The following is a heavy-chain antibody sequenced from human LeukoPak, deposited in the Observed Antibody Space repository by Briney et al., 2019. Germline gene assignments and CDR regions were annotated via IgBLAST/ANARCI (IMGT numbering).Heavy chain of an antibody. CDR1: GYTFTSYG. Sequence: ASVKVSCKASGYTFTSYGISWVRQAPGQGLEWMGWISAYNGNTNYAQKLQGRVTMTTDTSTSTAYMGLRSLRSDDTAVYYCARNIWFGESADAFDIWGQGTMVTVSS. CDR2: ISAYNGNT. J-gene: IGHJ3*02. CDR3: ARNIWFGESADAFDI. V-gene: IGHV1-18*01. D-gene: IGHD3-10*01.